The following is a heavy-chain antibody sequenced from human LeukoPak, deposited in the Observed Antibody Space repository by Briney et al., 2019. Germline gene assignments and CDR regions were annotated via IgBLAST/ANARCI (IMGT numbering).Heavy chain of an antibody. J-gene: IGHJ4*02. V-gene: IGHV1-69*13. CDR1: GGTFSSYA. Sequence: ASVKVSCKASGGTFSSYAISWVRQAPGQGLEWMGGIIPIFGTANYAQKFQGRVTITADESTSTAYMELSSLRSEDTAVYYCARDRRPSYDSSGYYYLAFDYWGQGTLVTVSS. CDR3: ARDRRPSYDSSGYYYLAFDY. D-gene: IGHD3-22*01. CDR2: IIPIFGTA.